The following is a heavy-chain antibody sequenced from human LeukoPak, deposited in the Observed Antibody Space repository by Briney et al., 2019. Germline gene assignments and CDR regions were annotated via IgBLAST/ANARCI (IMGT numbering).Heavy chain of an antibody. J-gene: IGHJ5*02. V-gene: IGHV4-30-4*01. CDR3: ARPYYYDSRIDP. CDR2: MYYSGST. CDR1: GGSISSGDYY. D-gene: IGHD3-22*01. Sequence: SETLSLTCTVSGGSISSGDYYWSWIRQPPGKGLEWISYMYYSGSTYYNPSLKSRVTMSADTSKNQLSLKLSSVTAADTAVYYCARPYYYDSRIDPWGQGILVTVSS.